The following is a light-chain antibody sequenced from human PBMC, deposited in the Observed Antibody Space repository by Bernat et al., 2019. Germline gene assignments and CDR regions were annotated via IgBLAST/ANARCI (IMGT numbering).Light chain of an antibody. J-gene: IGKJ4*01. V-gene: IGKV1-16*01. CDR3: KQYDSYPLT. CDR2: AAS. Sequence: DIQMTQSPSSLSASLGDTVTITCRASQAISISLAWFQQRPGKAPKSLIYAASNLRSGVPSRFTGSGSGTDFTLTISSLQPEDFGIYYCKQYDSYPLTFGGGTKVDVK. CDR1: QAISIS.